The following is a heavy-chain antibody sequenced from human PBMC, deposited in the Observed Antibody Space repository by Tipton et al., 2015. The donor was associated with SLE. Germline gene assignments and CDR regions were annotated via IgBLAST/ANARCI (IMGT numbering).Heavy chain of an antibody. CDR1: GFTFGDYP. CDR2: IGMEAYGGTT. CDR3: AKDWGSGWSYWYFDL. V-gene: IGHV3-49*03. J-gene: IGHJ2*01. Sequence: RLSCTASGFTFGDYPMSWFRQAPGKGLEWVAFIGMEAYGGTTEYVASVKGRFTISRDDSKNIAYLQMDSLRAEDTAMYYCAKDWGSGWSYWYFDLWGRGTLVTVSS. D-gene: IGHD6-19*01.